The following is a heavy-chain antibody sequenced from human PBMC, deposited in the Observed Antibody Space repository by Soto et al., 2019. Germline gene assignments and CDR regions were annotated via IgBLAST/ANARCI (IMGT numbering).Heavy chain of an antibody. CDR3: ARSETGTTRSIVNWFDP. V-gene: IGHV5-51*01. Sequence: PGESLRISCKGSGYSFTSNWIGGVRQMPGKGLEWMGITYPGDSDTRYSPSFQGQVTISVDKSISTAYLQWSSLKASDTATYYCARSETGTTRSIVNWFDPWGQGTLVTVSS. CDR1: GYSFTSNW. CDR2: TYPGDSDT. J-gene: IGHJ5*02. D-gene: IGHD1-7*01.